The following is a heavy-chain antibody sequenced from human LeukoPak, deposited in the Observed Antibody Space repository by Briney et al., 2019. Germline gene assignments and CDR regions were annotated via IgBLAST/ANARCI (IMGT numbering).Heavy chain of an antibody. Sequence: PSETLSLTCTVSGGSISSYYWSWIRQPPGKGLEWIGYIYYSGSTNYNPSLKSRVTISVDTSKNQFSLKLSSVTAADTAVYYCAREGDGYNWIDYWAREPWSPSPQ. CDR1: GGSISSYY. V-gene: IGHV4-59*01. CDR3: AREGDGYNWIDY. CDR2: IYYSGST. J-gene: IGHJ4*02. D-gene: IGHD5-24*01.